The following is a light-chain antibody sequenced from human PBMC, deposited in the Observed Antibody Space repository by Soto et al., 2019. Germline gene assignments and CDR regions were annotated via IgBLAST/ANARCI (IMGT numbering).Light chain of an antibody. CDR1: SSDVGGYNY. J-gene: IGLJ3*02. Sequence: QSALTQPPSASGSPGQSVTISCTGTSSDVGGYNYVSWYQQHPGKAPKLMIYEVSKRPSGVPDRCSGSKSGNTASLTVSGLQAEDEADDYCSSYAGSDNWVFGGGTKLTVL. CDR2: EVS. CDR3: SSYAGSDNWV. V-gene: IGLV2-8*01.